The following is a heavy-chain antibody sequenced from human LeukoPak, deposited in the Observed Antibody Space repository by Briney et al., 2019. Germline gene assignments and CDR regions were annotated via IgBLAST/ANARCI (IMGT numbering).Heavy chain of an antibody. Sequence: GGSLRLSCAASGFTFSNHGMNWVRQAPGKGLEWVSGISPSGDIRYYADSVKGRFTISRDNSKNTLYLEVISLTAEDTAVYYCARGPTNGQAFDYWGQGTLVSVSS. CDR2: ISPSGDIR. J-gene: IGHJ4*02. D-gene: IGHD2-8*01. V-gene: IGHV3-23*01. CDR1: GFTFSNHG. CDR3: ARGPTNGQAFDY.